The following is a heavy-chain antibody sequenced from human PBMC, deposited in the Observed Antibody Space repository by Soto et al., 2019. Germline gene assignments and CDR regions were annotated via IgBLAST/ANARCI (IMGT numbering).Heavy chain of an antibody. CDR1: GGSINDFY. Sequence: SETLSLTCTVSGGSINDFYWSWIRQPPGKGLEWIGYIYYTGTTNYYADSVKGRFTISRDNAKTTLFLQMNSLRVEDTAVYYCARDRGYPDSFDIWGQGTMVTVSS. CDR3: ARDRGYPDSFDI. J-gene: IGHJ3*02. D-gene: IGHD3-10*01. V-gene: IGHV4-59*12. CDR2: IYYTGTT.